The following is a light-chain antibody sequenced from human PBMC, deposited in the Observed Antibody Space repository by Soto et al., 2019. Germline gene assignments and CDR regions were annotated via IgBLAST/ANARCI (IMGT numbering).Light chain of an antibody. J-gene: IGKJ1*01. CDR1: QSVSSN. V-gene: IGKV3-15*01. CDR2: GAS. Sequence: EIVMTQSPAILSVSPEERATLSCRASQSVSSNLAWFQQKPGQTHRLLFNGASTRATGIQARFSGSGSGTEFILTISSLQSEDFAVYYCKQYDIWPPTFGQGTKVDIK. CDR3: KQYDIWPPT.